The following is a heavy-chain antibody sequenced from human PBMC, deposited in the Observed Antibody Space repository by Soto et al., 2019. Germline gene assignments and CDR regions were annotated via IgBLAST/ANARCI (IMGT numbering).Heavy chain of an antibody. CDR3: AGSDYYDSSGYYRKPHYKFDY. V-gene: IGHV1-69*13. CDR2: IIPIFGTA. D-gene: IGHD3-22*01. J-gene: IGHJ4*02. Sequence: ASVKVSCKASGGTFSSYAISWVRQAPGQGLEWMGGIIPIFGTANYAQKFQGRVTITADESTSTAYMELSSLRSEDTAVYYCAGSDYYDSSGYYRKPHYKFDYWGQGTLVTVSS. CDR1: GGTFSSYA.